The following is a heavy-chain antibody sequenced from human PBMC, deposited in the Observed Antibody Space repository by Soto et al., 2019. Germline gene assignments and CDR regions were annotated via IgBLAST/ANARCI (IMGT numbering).Heavy chain of an antibody. CDR1: GFTFSSYE. Sequence: EVQLVESGGGLVQPGGSLRLSCAASGFTFSSYEMNWVRQAPGKGLEWVSYISSSGSTIYYADSVKGRFTISRDNAKNSLYLQMNSLRAEDTAVYYCANGPTKYYYDSSGYYWGALGLDYWGQGTLVTVSS. CDR2: ISSSGSTI. D-gene: IGHD3-22*01. J-gene: IGHJ4*02. V-gene: IGHV3-48*03. CDR3: ANGPTKYYYDSSGYYWGALGLDY.